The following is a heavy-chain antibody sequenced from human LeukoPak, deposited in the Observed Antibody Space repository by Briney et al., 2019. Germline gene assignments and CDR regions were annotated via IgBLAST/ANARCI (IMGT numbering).Heavy chain of an antibody. Sequence: SETLSLTCVVTGTSFTGYYWTWIRHPPGKGLEWVGEIHHTGSTNYNPSLKSRVTISIETSKNQFSLNLSSVIAADTAVYYCASSMFRGYGRPPMIDYWGQGTLVTVSS. CDR2: IHHTGST. J-gene: IGHJ4*02. V-gene: IGHV4-34*01. CDR1: GTSFTGYY. D-gene: IGHD3-10*01. CDR3: ASSMFRGYGRPPMIDY.